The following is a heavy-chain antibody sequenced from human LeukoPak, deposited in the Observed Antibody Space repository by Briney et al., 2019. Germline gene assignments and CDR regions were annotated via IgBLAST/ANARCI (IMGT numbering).Heavy chain of an antibody. CDR2: ISYDGSNK. Sequence: GGSLRLSCAASGLTFSSYGMHWVRQAPGKGLEWVAVISYDGSNKYYADSVKGRFTISRDNSKNTLYLQMNSLRAEDTAVYYCAKPSGYSYGRGYFDYWGQGTLVTVSS. CDR1: GLTFSSYG. CDR3: AKPSGYSYGRGYFDY. D-gene: IGHD5-18*01. J-gene: IGHJ4*02. V-gene: IGHV3-30*18.